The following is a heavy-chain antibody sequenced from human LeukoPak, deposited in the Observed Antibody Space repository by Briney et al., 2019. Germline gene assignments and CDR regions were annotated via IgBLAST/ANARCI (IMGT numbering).Heavy chain of an antibody. V-gene: IGHV3-21*01. Sequence: PGGSLRLSCAASGFTFSSYTMNWVRLARGKGLEWVSSISSSSSYIYYADSVKGRFTISRDNAKNSLYLQMNSLRAEDTAVYYCARDLQYENSDYWGRGTLVTVSS. CDR3: ARDLQYENSDY. J-gene: IGHJ4*02. D-gene: IGHD2-8*01. CDR1: GFTFSSYT. CDR2: ISSSSSYI.